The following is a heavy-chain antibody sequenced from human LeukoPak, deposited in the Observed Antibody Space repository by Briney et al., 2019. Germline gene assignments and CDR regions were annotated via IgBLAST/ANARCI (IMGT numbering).Heavy chain of an antibody. D-gene: IGHD3-22*01. CDR2: IYTSGRT. CDR3: ARVQRRYDSSGYYYDHYYYYYMDV. Sequence: SETLSLTCTVSGGSISSDNYYWSWIRQPAGKGLEWIVRIYTSGRTKYNPSLKSRVTMSVDTSKNQFSLKLSSVTAADTAVYYCARVQRRYDSSGYYYDHYYYYYMDVWGKGTTVTVSS. J-gene: IGHJ6*03. V-gene: IGHV4-61*02. CDR1: GGSISSDNYY.